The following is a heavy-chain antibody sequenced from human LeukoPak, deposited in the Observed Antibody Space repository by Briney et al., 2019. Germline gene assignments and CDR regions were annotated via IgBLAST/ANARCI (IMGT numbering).Heavy chain of an antibody. J-gene: IGHJ4*02. V-gene: IGHV3-23*01. CDR2: ISRSGGST. CDR1: GFTFSSYA. Sequence: GGSLRLSCAASGFTFSSYAMSWVRQAPGKGLEWVSGISRSGGSTYYADSVKGRFTISRDNSKNTLYLQMNSLRAEDTAVYYCAKRQAIGYCSGGSCYSPPIDYWGQGTLVTVSS. CDR3: AKRQAIGYCSGGSCYSPPIDY. D-gene: IGHD2-15*01.